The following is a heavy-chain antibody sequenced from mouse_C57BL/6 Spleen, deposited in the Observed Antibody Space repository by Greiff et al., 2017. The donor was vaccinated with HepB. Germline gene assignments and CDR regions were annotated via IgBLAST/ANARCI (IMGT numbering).Heavy chain of an antibody. CDR1: GYTLTSYW. CDR2: IDPSDSYT. CDR3: ARRNYYYGSSYDY. Sequence: QVQLQQPGAELVMPGASVKLSCKASGYTLTSYWMHWVKQRPGEGLEWIGEIDPSDSYTNYNQKFKGKSTLTVDKSSSTAYMQLSSLTSEDSAVYYCARRNYYYGSSYDYWGQGTTLTVSS. J-gene: IGHJ2*01. D-gene: IGHD1-1*01. V-gene: IGHV1-69*01.